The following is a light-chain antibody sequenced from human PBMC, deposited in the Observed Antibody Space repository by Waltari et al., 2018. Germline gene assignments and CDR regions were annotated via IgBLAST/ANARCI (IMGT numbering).Light chain of an antibody. J-gene: IGKJ3*01. CDR1: QTISSY. CDR3: QQSYITPRT. CDR2: ATS. Sequence: DIQMTQSPSSLSASVGDRVTITCRASQTISSYVNWYQEKPGKAPKLLIYATSRLPSGVPSRFRGSGSGTDFTLTISSLQPEDFATYYCQQSYITPRTFGPGTKVDVK. V-gene: IGKV1-39*01.